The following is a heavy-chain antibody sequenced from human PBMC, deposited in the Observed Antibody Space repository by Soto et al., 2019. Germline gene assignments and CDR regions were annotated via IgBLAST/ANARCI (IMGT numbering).Heavy chain of an antibody. V-gene: IGHV3-73*01. CDR1: GFTFSGSA. CDR3: SRQASDFWSGKPQYYMDV. CDR2: IRSKGNNYAT. Sequence: EVQLVESGGGLVQPGGSLKLSCAASGFTFSGSAMHWVRQASGKGLEWVGRIRSKGNNYATVYGASRKGRFTISRDDGKNTAYLQMNSLNTEDTAVYYCSRQASDFWSGKPQYYMDVWGKGTTVTVSS. J-gene: IGHJ6*03. D-gene: IGHD3-3*01.